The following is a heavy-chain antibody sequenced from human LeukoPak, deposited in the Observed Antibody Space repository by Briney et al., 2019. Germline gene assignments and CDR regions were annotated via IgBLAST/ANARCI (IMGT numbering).Heavy chain of an antibody. D-gene: IGHD4-17*01. J-gene: IGHJ4*02. Sequence: SVKVSCKDSGGTFNSYAISWVRQAPGQGLEWMGGIIPIFGTANYAQKFQGRVTITTDESTSTAYMELSSLRSEDTAVYYCARAALVLNDYDNFAYWGQGTLVTVSS. CDR2: IIPIFGTA. CDR1: GGTFNSYA. V-gene: IGHV1-69*05. CDR3: ARAALVLNDYDNFAY.